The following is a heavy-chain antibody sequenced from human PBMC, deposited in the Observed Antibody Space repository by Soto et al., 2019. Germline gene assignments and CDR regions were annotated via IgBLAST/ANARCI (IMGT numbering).Heavy chain of an antibody. CDR1: GFTFSSYA. CDR3: AGSGSYYHVNH. V-gene: IGHV3-23*01. Sequence: PGGSLRLSCAASGFTFSSYAMSWVRQAPGKGLEWVSAISGSGGSTYYADSVKGRFTISRDNSKNTLYLQMNSPRAEDTAVYYCAGSGSYYHVNHWGQGPLVTVSS. CDR2: ISGSGGST. D-gene: IGHD3-10*01. J-gene: IGHJ4*02.